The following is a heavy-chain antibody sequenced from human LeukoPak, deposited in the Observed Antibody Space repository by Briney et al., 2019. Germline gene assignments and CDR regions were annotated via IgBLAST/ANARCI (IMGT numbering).Heavy chain of an antibody. D-gene: IGHD3-10*01. J-gene: IGHJ6*03. CDR2: IYYSGST. CDR1: GGSISNKY. Sequence: SETLSLTCTVSGGSISNKYWSWIRQPPGKGLEWIGYIYYSGSTNYNPSLKSRVTILVDTSKNQFSLKLSSVTAADTAVYYCAREAFRGDYYYYYMDVWGKGTTVTVSS. CDR3: AREAFRGDYYYYYMDV. V-gene: IGHV4-59*12.